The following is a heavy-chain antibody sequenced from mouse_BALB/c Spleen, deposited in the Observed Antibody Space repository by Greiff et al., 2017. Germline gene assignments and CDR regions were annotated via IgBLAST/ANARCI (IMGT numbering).Heavy chain of an antibody. J-gene: IGHJ3*01. Sequence: VQLQQSGPGLVAPSQSLSITCTVSGFSLTSYGVHWVRQPPGKGLEWLGVIWAGGSTNYNSALMSRLSISKDNSKSQVFLKMNSLQTDDTAMYYCARDRDYGSSSWFAYWGQGTLVTVSA. CDR2: IWAGGST. CDR1: GFSLTSYG. V-gene: IGHV2-9*02. CDR3: ARDRDYGSSSWFAY. D-gene: IGHD1-1*01.